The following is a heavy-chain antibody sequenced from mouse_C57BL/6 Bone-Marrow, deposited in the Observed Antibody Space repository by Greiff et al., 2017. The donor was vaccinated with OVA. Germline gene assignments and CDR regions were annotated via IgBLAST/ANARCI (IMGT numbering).Heavy chain of an antibody. J-gene: IGHJ2*01. CDR2: IYPGDGDI. Sequence: QVQLQQSGAELVKPGASVKISCKASGYAFSNYGMNWVKQRPGKGLEWIGQIYPGDGDINYNGKFKGKATLTADKSSSTAYMQFSSLTSEDSAVYFCARGAYWGQGTTLTVSS. V-gene: IGHV1-80*01. CDR3: ARGAY. CDR1: GYAFSNYG.